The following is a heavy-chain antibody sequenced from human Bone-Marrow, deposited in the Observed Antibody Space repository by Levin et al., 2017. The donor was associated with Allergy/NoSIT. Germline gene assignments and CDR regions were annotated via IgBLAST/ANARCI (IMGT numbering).Heavy chain of an antibody. CDR3: ARQGYYGSGSYKYNWFDP. D-gene: IGHD3-10*01. Sequence: GESLKISCKGSGYSFTSYWIGWVRQMPGKGLEWMGIIYPGDSDTRYSPSFQGQVTISADKSISTAYLQWSSLKASDTAMYYCARQGYYGSGSYKYNWFDPWGQGTLVTVSS. CDR1: GYSFTSYW. CDR2: IYPGDSDT. V-gene: IGHV5-51*01. J-gene: IGHJ5*02.